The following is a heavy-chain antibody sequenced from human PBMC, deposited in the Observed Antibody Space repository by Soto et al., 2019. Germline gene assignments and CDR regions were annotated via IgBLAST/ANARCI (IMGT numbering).Heavy chain of an antibody. CDR2: IHYSGRS. CDR1: SGSISGYY. J-gene: IGHJ4*02. CDR3: VRVGVGIGNHFDS. D-gene: IGHD1-26*01. V-gene: IGHV4-59*12. Sequence: SETLSLTWRVSSGSISGYYWTWIRQPPGKILEWIGYIHYSGRSDYNPSLTSRATMSVDTSKNQFYLNLKSITAADTAVYYCVRVGVGIGNHFDSWGRGTLVTVSS.